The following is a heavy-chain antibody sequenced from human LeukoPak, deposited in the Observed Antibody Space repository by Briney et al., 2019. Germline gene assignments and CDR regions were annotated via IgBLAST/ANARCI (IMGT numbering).Heavy chain of an antibody. D-gene: IGHD3-22*01. CDR1: GFTFISYA. Sequence: PGGSLRLSCAASGFTFISYAMSWVRQAPGKGLEWVSAISGSGGSTYYAESVKGRFTISRDNSKNTLYLQMNSPRAEDTAVYYCAKCSCYHDSSGRAYFDYWGQGTLVTVSS. CDR2: ISGSGGST. CDR3: AKCSCYHDSSGRAYFDY. J-gene: IGHJ4*02. V-gene: IGHV3-23*01.